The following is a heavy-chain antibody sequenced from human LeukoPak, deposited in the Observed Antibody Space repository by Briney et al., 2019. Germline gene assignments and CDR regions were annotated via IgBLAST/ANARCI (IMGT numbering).Heavy chain of an antibody. CDR3: AKGQNYYDGSGYYSTDY. Sequence: GGSLRLSCAASGFTFSSYGMHWVRQAPGKGLEWVEVISSDGVNKYSADSVKGRFTISRDNSKNTLYLQMNSLRAEDTSVYYCAKGQNYYDGSGYYSTDYWGQGTPVTVSS. J-gene: IGHJ4*02. CDR1: GFTFSSYG. CDR2: ISSDGVNK. D-gene: IGHD3-22*01. V-gene: IGHV3-30*18.